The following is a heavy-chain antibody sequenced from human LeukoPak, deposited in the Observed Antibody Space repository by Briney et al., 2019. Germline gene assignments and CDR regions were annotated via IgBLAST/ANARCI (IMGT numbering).Heavy chain of an antibody. Sequence: GGSLRLSCAASGFTFSDYYMSWMRQAPGKGLECISYISSSSSSTKYADSVKGRFTISRDNAKNSLYLQMNSLRAEDTAVYYCARGTGEVGTITDAFDIWGQGTMVTVSS. CDR3: ARGTGEVGTITDAFDI. J-gene: IGHJ3*02. V-gene: IGHV3-11*06. CDR1: GFTFSDYY. CDR2: ISSSSSST. D-gene: IGHD1-14*01.